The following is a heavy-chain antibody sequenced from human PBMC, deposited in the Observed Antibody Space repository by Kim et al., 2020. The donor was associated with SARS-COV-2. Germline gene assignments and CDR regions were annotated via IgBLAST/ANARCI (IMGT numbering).Heavy chain of an antibody. V-gene: IGHV4-34*01. CDR2: INHSGST. J-gene: IGHJ3*02. CDR1: GGSFSGYY. D-gene: IGHD6-19*01. CDR3: ARGKKQGLRPPTRADAFDI. Sequence: SETLSLTCAVYGGSFSGYYWSWIRQPPGKGLEWIGEINHSGSTNYNPSLKSRVTISVDTSKNQFSLKLSSVTAADTAVYYCARGKKQGLRPPTRADAFDIWGQGTMVTVSS.